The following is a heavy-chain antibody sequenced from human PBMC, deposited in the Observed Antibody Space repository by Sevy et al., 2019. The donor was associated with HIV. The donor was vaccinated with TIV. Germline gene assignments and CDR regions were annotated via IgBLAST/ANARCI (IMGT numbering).Heavy chain of an antibody. V-gene: IGHV3-7*01. Sequence: GGSLRLSCAASGFTLNSYWMSWVRQAPGKGLEWVANINQDGSVKYYVDSVKGRFTISRDKARNSLYLRRNSLRAEDTALYYSVRAIAAAGSFWGQGTLVTVSS. CDR3: VRAIAAAGSF. CDR1: GFTLNSYW. D-gene: IGHD6-13*01. J-gene: IGHJ4*02. CDR2: INQDGSVK.